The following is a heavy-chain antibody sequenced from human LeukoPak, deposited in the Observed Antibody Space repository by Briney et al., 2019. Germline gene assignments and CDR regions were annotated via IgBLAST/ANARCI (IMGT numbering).Heavy chain of an antibody. J-gene: IGHJ4*02. D-gene: IGHD7-27*01. Sequence: GGSLRLSCGASGFTFSSFAMHWVRQAPGKGLEWVALIHHDGKYKNYADSVKGRFTLSRDNSKDTLYLQMNSLRPDDTAAYYCAKDGANWAFDFWGQGTLVTVSS. V-gene: IGHV3-30*02. CDR1: GFTFSSFA. CDR3: AKDGANWAFDF. CDR2: IHHDGKYK.